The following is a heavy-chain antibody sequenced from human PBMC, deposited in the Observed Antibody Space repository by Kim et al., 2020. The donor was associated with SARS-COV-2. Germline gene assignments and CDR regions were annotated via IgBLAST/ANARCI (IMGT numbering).Heavy chain of an antibody. Sequence: GGSLRLSCAASGFTFSSYSMNWVRQAPGKGLEWVSSISSSSSYIYYADSVKGRFTISRDNAKNSLYLQMNSLRAEDTAVYYCARGRLLWFGETPTQVEMATIFWGQGTLVTVSS. CDR3: ARGRLLWFGETPTQVEMATIF. V-gene: IGHV3-21*01. D-gene: IGHD3-10*01. CDR2: ISSSSSYI. CDR1: GFTFSSYS. J-gene: IGHJ4*02.